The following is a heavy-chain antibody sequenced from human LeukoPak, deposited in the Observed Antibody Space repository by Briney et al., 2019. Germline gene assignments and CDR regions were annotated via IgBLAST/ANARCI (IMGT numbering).Heavy chain of an antibody. CDR1: GFTFSSYA. D-gene: IGHD3-10*01. V-gene: IGHV3-23*01. J-gene: IGHJ4*02. Sequence: GGSLRLSCAVSGFTFSSYAMSWVRQTPGKGLEWVSAISGSGGSTYYADSVKGRFTISRDNSKNTLYLHLNSLRAEDTALYYCARSRDYYGSGSYPDYWGQGTLVTVSS. CDR3: ARSRDYYGSGSYPDY. CDR2: ISGSGGST.